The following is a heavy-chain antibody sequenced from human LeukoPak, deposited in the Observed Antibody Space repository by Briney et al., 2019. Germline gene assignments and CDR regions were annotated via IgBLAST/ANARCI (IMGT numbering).Heavy chain of an antibody. J-gene: IGHJ6*03. Sequence: PGGSLRLSCAASGFTFSTYTMNWVRQAPGKGLEWVSSITSSSNYIYYADSVKGRFTISRDNAKNSLYVQMNSLRAEDTAVYYCARGEVCSGGSCYFLGHYYYYMDVWGKGTTVTVSS. D-gene: IGHD2-15*01. CDR2: ITSSSNYI. CDR3: ARGEVCSGGSCYFLGHYYYYMDV. CDR1: GFTFSTYT. V-gene: IGHV3-21*01.